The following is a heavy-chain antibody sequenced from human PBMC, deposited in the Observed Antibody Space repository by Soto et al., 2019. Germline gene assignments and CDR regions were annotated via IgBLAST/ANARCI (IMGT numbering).Heavy chain of an antibody. D-gene: IGHD6-19*01. CDR1: GYTFTNYG. Sequence: HVQLVQSGAEVKKPGASVKVSCKASGYTFTNYGISWVRQAPGQGREWMGWISAYNGKTNYAQKLQGRVTMTTDPPTSTAYIELRSLISDDTAVYYCARTGIPVSEDWFDPWGQGTLVTVSS. CDR2: ISAYNGKT. J-gene: IGHJ5*02. CDR3: ARTGIPVSEDWFDP. V-gene: IGHV1-18*01.